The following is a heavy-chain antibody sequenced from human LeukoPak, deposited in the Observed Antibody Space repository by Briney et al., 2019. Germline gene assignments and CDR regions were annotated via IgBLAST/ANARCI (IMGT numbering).Heavy chain of an antibody. CDR3: AKGGLYTREALDY. D-gene: IGHD6-13*01. J-gene: IGHJ4*02. CDR2: ISGSGVSS. CDR1: GFTFSRYA. V-gene: IGHV3-23*01. Sequence: PVGSLRLSCAASGFTFSRYAMSWVRQAPGKGLEWVSDISGSGVSSDYADSVKGRFSISRDNSKNTLSLQMNSLRAEDTAVYYCAKGGLYTREALDYWGQGTLVTVSS.